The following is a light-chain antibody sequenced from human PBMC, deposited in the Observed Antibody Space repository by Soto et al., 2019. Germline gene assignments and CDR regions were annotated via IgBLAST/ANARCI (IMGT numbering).Light chain of an antibody. V-gene: IGLV1-51*01. Sequence: QSVLTQPPSVSAAPGQKVTISCSGSSSNIGNNYVFWYQQLPGTAPKLLIYDNNKRPSGIPDRFSGYKSGTSATLGITGLQTGDEADYYCGAWDGSLGAVVFGGGTKLTVL. CDR2: DNN. J-gene: IGLJ2*01. CDR3: GAWDGSLGAVV. CDR1: SSNIGNNY.